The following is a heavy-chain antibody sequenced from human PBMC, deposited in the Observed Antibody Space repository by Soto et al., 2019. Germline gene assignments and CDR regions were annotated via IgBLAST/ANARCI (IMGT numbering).Heavy chain of an antibody. D-gene: IGHD3-9*01. CDR1: GFTFDDYA. V-gene: IGHV3-9*01. Sequence: GGSLRFSXAASGFTFDDYAMHWVRQRPGKGLEWVAGISWNSGSIVYEDSVTGRFSISRDNAENTLYLQMNSLRPGDTALYYCVKDVAAFDYIRNPHFDFWGQGTQVTVSS. CDR3: VKDVAAFDYIRNPHFDF. J-gene: IGHJ4*02. CDR2: ISWNSGSI.